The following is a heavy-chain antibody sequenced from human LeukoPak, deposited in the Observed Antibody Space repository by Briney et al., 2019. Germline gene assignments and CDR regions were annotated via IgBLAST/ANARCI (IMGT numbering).Heavy chain of an antibody. Sequence: PSETLSLTCTVSGGSVISSSYYWGWIRQSPGKGLEWIGSIFYTGSTYYNPSLKSRLTISVDTSKNQFYLRLRSVTAADRAVYYCARHLRFKAPFDYWGQGTLITVSS. D-gene: IGHD5-12*01. CDR3: ARHLRFKAPFDY. J-gene: IGHJ4*02. CDR2: IFYTGST. V-gene: IGHV4-39*01. CDR1: GGSVISSSYY.